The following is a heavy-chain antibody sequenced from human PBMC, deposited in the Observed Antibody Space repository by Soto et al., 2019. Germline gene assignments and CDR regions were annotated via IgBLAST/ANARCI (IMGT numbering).Heavy chain of an antibody. V-gene: IGHV4-59*08. CDR2: IYYIGST. J-gene: IGHJ4*02. Sequence: SETLSLTCTVSGGSISSYYWSWIRRPPGKGLEWIGYIYYIGSTNYNPSLKSRVTISIDTSKNQFSLKLSSVTAADTAVYYCARLRYGDYIDYWGQGTLVSAPQ. D-gene: IGHD4-17*01. CDR3: ARLRYGDYIDY. CDR1: GGSISSYY.